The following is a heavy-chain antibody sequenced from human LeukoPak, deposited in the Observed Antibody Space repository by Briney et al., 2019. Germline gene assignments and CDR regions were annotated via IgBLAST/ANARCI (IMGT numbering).Heavy chain of an antibody. J-gene: IGHJ4*02. D-gene: IGHD5-24*01. CDR3: AREAFIEMTTIASAFDF. CDR2: INPSGGST. Sequence: ASVKVSCKTSGYTFTRYYMHWVRQAPAQGLECMGLINPSGGSTRYPQKFQGRVTMTRDTSTSTVYMELSSLRSDDTAVYFCAREAFIEMTTIASAFDFWGQGTLVTVSS. CDR1: GYTFTRYY. V-gene: IGHV1-46*01.